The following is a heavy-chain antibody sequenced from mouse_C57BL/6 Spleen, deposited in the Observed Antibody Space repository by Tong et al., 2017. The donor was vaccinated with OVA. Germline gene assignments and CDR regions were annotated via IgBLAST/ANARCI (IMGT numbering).Heavy chain of an antibody. V-gene: IGHV5-4*01. CDR2: ISDGGSYT. J-gene: IGHJ2*01. CDR1: GFTFSSYA. D-gene: IGHD1-1*01. CDR3: TRNYYSSSVDY. Sequence: EVQLPESVGGLLMPGGSLKLSCAASGFTFSSYAMSWVRQTPEKRLEWVATISDGGSYTYYPDNVKGRFTISRDNARNTLYLQMSSLKSEDTAMYYCTRNYYSSSVDYRGQGTTRTVTS.